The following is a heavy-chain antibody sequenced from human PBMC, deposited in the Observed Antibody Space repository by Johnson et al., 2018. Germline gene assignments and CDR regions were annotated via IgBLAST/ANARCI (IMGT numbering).Heavy chain of an antibody. J-gene: IGHJ1*01. V-gene: IGHV4-59*01. CDR2: MYHSGGA. CDR3: ARGRGTGSYSQAYLDH. Sequence: QVQLQESGPGLVKPSDTLSLMCSVSGGSISSYYYHWIRQSPGKGLEWIGKMYHSGGATYNPSLNGRVTLAVETSTNQFSLKLTSVTAADTAVYYCARGRGTGSYSQAYLDHWGQGTLVTVSS. CDR1: GGSISSYY. D-gene: IGHD3-3*02.